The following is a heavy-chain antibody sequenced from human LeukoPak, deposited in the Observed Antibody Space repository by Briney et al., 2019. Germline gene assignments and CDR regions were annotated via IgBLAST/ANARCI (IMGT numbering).Heavy chain of an antibody. CDR3: AKEGYYTFED. D-gene: IGHD3-10*01. Sequence: GGSLRLSCAASGFTFSSYAMSWVRQAPGKGLEWVSLISGSGGRTDYADSVKGRFTISRDNSKNTLYLQMNSLKAEDTAVYYCAKEGYYTFEDWGRGTLVPVSS. J-gene: IGHJ4*02. CDR2: ISGSGGRT. V-gene: IGHV3-23*01. CDR1: GFTFSSYA.